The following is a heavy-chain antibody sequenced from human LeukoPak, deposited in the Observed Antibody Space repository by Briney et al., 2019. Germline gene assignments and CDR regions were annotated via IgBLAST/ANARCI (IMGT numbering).Heavy chain of an antibody. V-gene: IGHV3-7*01. CDR2: IKEDGSKK. CDR1: GFTFSNYY. Sequence: PGGSLRLSCAASGFTFSNYYMGWVRQAPGKGLEWVANIKEDGSKKFYVDSVKGRFTISRDNAKNSLYMQMNSLRAEDTAVYYCARDAIRGGDFDFWGQGTQVTVSS. D-gene: IGHD3-10*01. CDR3: ARDAIRGGDFDF. J-gene: IGHJ4*02.